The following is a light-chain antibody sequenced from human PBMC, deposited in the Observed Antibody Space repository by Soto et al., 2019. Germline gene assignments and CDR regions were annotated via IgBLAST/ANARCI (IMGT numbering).Light chain of an antibody. J-gene: IGKJ2*01. CDR3: QQYASWPPYT. V-gene: IGKV3-15*01. CDR1: QSISIN. Sequence: EIVMTQSPAILSVSPGERATLSCRASQSISINLAWYQQKLGQAPRLLIYGASTRATDIPARFSGSGSETEFTLTISSLQSEDFAIYYCQQYASWPPYTFGQGTKVEIK. CDR2: GAS.